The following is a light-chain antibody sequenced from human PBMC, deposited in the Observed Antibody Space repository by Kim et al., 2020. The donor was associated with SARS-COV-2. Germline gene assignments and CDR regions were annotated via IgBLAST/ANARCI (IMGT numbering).Light chain of an antibody. CDR3: NSRDGNGDQFV. V-gene: IGLV3-19*01. J-gene: IGLJ1*01. CDR2: SYD. Sequence: SSELTQDPAVSVILGQTVRITCQGDSLRRDYASWYQQKPGQAPILVFYSYDTRPSGIPDRFHGSTSGNTASSTITGAQAEDEADYYCNSRDGNGDQFVFG. CDR1: SLRRDY.